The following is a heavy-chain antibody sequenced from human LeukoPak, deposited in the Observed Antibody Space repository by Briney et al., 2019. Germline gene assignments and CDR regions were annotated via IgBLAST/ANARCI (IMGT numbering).Heavy chain of an antibody. Sequence: ASVKVSCKASGYTFTSYYMHWVRQAPGQGLEWMGIINPSGGSTSYAQKFQGRVTMTRDTSTSTVYMELSSRRSEDTAVYYCARPYSSGWYGRYYFDYWGQGTLVTVSS. CDR3: ARPYSSGWYGRYYFDY. D-gene: IGHD6-19*01. V-gene: IGHV1-46*01. CDR1: GYTFTSYY. CDR2: INPSGGST. J-gene: IGHJ4*02.